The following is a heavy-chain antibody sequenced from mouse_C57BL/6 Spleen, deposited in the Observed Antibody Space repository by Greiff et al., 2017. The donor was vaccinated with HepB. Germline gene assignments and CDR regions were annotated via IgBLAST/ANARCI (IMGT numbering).Heavy chain of an antibody. Sequence: EVHLVESGGGLVKPGGSLKLSCAASGFTFSSYAMSWVRQTPEKRLEWVATISDGGRYTYYPDNVKGRFTISRDNAKNNLYLQMSHLKSEDTAMYYCARDYYGSSYVGGFAYWGQGTLVTVSA. CDR1: GFTFSSYA. J-gene: IGHJ3*01. V-gene: IGHV5-4*01. CDR3: ARDYYGSSYVGGFAY. D-gene: IGHD1-1*01. CDR2: ISDGGRYT.